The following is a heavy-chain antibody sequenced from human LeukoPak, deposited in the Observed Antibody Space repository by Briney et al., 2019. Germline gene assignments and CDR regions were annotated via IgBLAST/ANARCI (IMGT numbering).Heavy chain of an antibody. CDR3: ARGGNSWYSYYYGMDV. V-gene: IGHV3-7*04. D-gene: IGHD2-2*01. CDR2: IKQDGSEK. Sequence: PGGSLRLSCAASGFTFSSYWVSWVRQAPGKGLEWVANIKQDGSEKYYVDSVKGRFTISRDNAKNSLYLQMNSLRAEDTAVYYCARGGNSWYSYYYGMDVWGQGTTVTVSS. CDR1: GFTFSSYW. J-gene: IGHJ6*02.